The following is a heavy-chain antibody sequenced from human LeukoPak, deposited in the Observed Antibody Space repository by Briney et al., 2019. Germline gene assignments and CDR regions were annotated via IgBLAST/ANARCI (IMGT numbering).Heavy chain of an antibody. J-gene: IGHJ6*03. CDR3: ARYVDYYYYMDV. D-gene: IGHD3-16*01. CDR1: GGSISSSSYY. Sequence: SETLSLTCTVSGGSISSSSYYWGWIRQPPGKGLEWIGSIYYSGSTYYNPSLKSRVTISVDTSKNQFPLKLSSVTAADTAVYYCARYVDYYYYMDVWGKGTTVTVSS. V-gene: IGHV4-39*06. CDR2: IYYSGST.